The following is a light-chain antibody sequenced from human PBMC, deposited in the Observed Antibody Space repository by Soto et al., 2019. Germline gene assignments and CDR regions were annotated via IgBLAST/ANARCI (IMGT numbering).Light chain of an antibody. CDR2: GAS. CDR1: QSVSGTY. J-gene: IGKJ4*01. CDR3: QYYGSSPRVT. V-gene: IGKV3-20*01. Sequence: EIVLTQSPGTLSLSPGERATLSCRASQSVSGTYLTWYQQKPGQAPRRLIYGASIRATGIPDRFSGSGSGADFTLTISRLEPEDFAVDYFQYYGSSPRVTFGGGTKGEIK.